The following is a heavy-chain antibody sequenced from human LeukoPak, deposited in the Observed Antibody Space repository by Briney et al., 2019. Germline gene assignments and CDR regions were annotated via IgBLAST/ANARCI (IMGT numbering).Heavy chain of an antibody. CDR2: ISSSSSYI. CDR1: GFTFSSYS. V-gene: IGHV3-21*04. J-gene: IGHJ6*03. Sequence: GGSLRLSCAASGFTFSSYSMNWVRQAPGKGLEWVSSISSSSSYIYYADSVKGRFTISRDNSKNTLYLQMNSLRVEDTTVYYCAKDSKIVGPTFRSYHYMDVWGKGTTVTVSS. D-gene: IGHD1-26*01. CDR3: AKDSKIVGPTFRSYHYMDV.